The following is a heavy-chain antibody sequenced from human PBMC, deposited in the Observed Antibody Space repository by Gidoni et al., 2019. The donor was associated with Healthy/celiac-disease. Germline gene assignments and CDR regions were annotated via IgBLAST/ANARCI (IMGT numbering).Heavy chain of an antibody. CDR3: ARPRYSSGWYAGY. D-gene: IGHD6-19*01. CDR1: GYSFTSYW. Sequence: EVQLVQSGADVNSPGESLKISCKGSGYSFTSYWIGWVRQMPGKGLEWMGIIYPGDSNTRYSPSFQGQVTISADKSISTAYLQWSSLKASDTAMYYCARPRYSSGWYAGYWGQGTLVTVSS. J-gene: IGHJ4*02. CDR2: IYPGDSNT. V-gene: IGHV5-51*01.